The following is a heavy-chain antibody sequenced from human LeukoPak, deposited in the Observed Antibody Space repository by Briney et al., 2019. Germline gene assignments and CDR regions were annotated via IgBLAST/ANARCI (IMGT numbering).Heavy chain of an antibody. J-gene: IGHJ4*02. CDR3: ARDHGGYSYDY. CDR1: GGSISSGGYY. CDR2: IYYSGST. V-gene: IGHV4-31*03. Sequence: SQTLSLTCTVSGGSISSGGYYWSWIRQHPGKGLERIGYIYYSGSTYYNPSLKSRVTISVDTSKNQFSLKPSSVTAADTAVYYCARDHGGYSYDYWGQGTLVTVSS. D-gene: IGHD5-18*01.